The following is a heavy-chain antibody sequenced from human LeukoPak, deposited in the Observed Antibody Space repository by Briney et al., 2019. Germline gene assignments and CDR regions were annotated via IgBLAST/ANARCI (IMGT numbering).Heavy chain of an antibody. D-gene: IGHD2-15*01. CDR2: MNPNSGNT. Sequence: ASVKVSCKASGYTFTSYDINWVRQATGQGLEWMGWMNPNSGNTGYAQKFQGRVTMTRNTSIGTAYMELSSLRSEDTAVYYCAREYCSGGSCYPGSFDYWGQGTLVTVSS. CDR1: GYTFTSYD. J-gene: IGHJ4*02. CDR3: AREYCSGGSCYPGSFDY. V-gene: IGHV1-8*01.